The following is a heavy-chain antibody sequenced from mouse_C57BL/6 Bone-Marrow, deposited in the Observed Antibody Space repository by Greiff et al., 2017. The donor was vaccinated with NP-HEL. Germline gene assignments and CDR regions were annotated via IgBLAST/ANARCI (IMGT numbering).Heavy chain of an antibody. CDR1: GFTFTDYY. J-gene: IGHJ2*01. CDR3: ARNDGSRYLDY. D-gene: IGHD1-1*01. V-gene: IGHV7-3*01. Sequence: VQLKESGGGLVQPGGSLSLSCAASGFTFTDYYMSWVRQPPGKALEWLGFIRNKANGYTTEYSASVKGRFTISRDNSQSILYLQMNALRAEDRATYYCARNDGSRYLDYWGQGTTLTVSS. CDR2: IRNKANGYTT.